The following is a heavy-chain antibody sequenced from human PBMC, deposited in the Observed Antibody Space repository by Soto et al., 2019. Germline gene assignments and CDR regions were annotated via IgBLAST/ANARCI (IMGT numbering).Heavy chain of an antibody. D-gene: IGHD5-18*01. CDR3: AKKRYSYGYYYFDY. V-gene: IGHV3-23*01. CDR1: GFTFSSYA. J-gene: IGHJ4*02. CDR2: ISGSGGST. Sequence: PGGSLRLSCAASGFTFSSYAMSWVRQAPGKGLEWVSAISGSGGSTYYADSVKGRFTISRDNSKNTLYMQMNSLRAEDTAVYYCAKKRYSYGYYYFDYWGQGTLVTVSS.